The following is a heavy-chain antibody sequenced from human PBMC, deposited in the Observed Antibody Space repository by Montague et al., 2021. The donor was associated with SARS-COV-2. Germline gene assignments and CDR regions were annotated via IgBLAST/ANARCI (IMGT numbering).Heavy chain of an antibody. CDR1: GDSVSSNSAA. J-gene: IGHJ6*03. V-gene: IGHV6-1*01. Sequence: CAISGDSVSSNSAAWNWIRQSPSRGLEWLGRTYYRSKWYNDYAVSVKSRITINPDTSKNQFSLQLNSVTPADTAVYYCARLRDGVVPSPILGVGPYYSYYYMDVWGRGTTVTVSS. CDR3: ARLRDGVVPSPILGVGPYYSYYYMDV. CDR2: TYYRSKWYN. D-gene: IGHD3-10*01.